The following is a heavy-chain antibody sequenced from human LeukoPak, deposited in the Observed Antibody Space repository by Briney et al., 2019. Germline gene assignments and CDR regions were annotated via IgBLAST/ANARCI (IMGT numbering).Heavy chain of an antibody. J-gene: IGHJ2*01. CDR2: IYTSGST. Sequence: SETLSLTCTVSCGSISCYYWSWIRQPAEKGLEWIGRIYTSGSTNYNPSLKSRVTMSVDTSKNQFSLKLSSVTAADTAVYYCAREEHIVVVTAMAGYWYFDLWGRGTLVTVS. D-gene: IGHD2-21*02. V-gene: IGHV4-4*07. CDR1: CGSISCYY. CDR3: AREEHIVVVTAMAGYWYFDL.